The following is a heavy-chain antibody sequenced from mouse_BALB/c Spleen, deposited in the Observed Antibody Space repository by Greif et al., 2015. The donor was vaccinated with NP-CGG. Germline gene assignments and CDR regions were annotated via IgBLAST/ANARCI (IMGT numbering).Heavy chain of an antibody. J-gene: IGHJ3*01. CDR2: INPSNGGT. Sequence: VQLQQSGAELVKPGASVKLSCKASGYTFTSYYMYWVKQRPGQGLEWIGEINPSNGGTNFNEKFKSKATLTVDKSSSTAYMQLSSLTSEDSAVYYCTSSDYYAWFAYWGQGTLVTVSA. CDR3: TSSDYYAWFAY. CDR1: GYTFTSYY. D-gene: IGHD2-1*01. V-gene: IGHV1S81*02.